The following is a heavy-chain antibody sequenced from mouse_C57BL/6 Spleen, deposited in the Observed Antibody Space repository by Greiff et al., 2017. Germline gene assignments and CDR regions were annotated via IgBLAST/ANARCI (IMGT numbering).Heavy chain of an antibody. CDR3: ARGGDYGSSLLDY. J-gene: IGHJ2*01. CDR1: GYTFTSYW. V-gene: IGHV1-69*01. D-gene: IGHD1-1*01. CDR2: IDPSDSYT. Sequence: QVQLQQPGAELVMPGASVQLSCKASGYTFTSYWMHWVKQRPGQGLEWIGEIDPSDSYTNYNQKFKGKSTLTVDKSSSTAYMQLSSLTSEDSAVYYWARGGDYGSSLLDYWGHGTTLTVSS.